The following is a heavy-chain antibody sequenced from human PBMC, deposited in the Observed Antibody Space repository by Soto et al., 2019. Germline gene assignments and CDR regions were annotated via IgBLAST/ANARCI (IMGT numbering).Heavy chain of an antibody. CDR3: AIDRPTVTDYYYYGMDV. V-gene: IGHV1-46*01. Sequence: QVQLVQSGAEVKKPGASVKVSCKASGYTFTSYYMHWVRQAPGQGLEWMGIINPSGGSTSYAQKFQGRLTMTRDTSTSAVYMELSSLRSEDTAVYYCAIDRPTVTDYYYYGMDVWGQGTTVTVSS. CDR1: GYTFTSYY. CDR2: INPSGGST. D-gene: IGHD4-4*01. J-gene: IGHJ6*02.